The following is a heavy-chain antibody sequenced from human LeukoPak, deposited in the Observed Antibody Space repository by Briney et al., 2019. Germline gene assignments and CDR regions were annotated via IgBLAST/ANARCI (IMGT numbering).Heavy chain of an antibody. V-gene: IGHV4-34*01. CDR2: IYYSGST. Sequence: PSETLSLTCALYGGSFNDYYWSCIRQPPGKGLEWIGSIYYSGSTYYNPSLKSRVTISVDTSKNQFSLKLSSVTAADTAVYYCARVPVAGTVFDYWGQGTLVTVSS. J-gene: IGHJ4*02. D-gene: IGHD6-19*01. CDR1: GGSFNDYY. CDR3: ARVPVAGTVFDY.